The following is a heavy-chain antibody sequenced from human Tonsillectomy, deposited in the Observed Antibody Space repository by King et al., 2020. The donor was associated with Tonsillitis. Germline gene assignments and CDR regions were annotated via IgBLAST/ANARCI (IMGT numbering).Heavy chain of an antibody. J-gene: IGHJ4*02. Sequence: VQLVESGGGVVQPGRSLRLSCAASGFTFSAYNAHWVRQAPGKGLEWVALVSYDGNNKYYADSVKGRFTISRDNSKNTLWLQMSSLRPGDTAVYFWSGAPFQGGGTFFDFWGQGTLVTVSS. CDR2: VSYDGNNK. D-gene: IGHD3-16*01. V-gene: IGHV3-30*15. CDR1: GFTFSAYN. CDR3: SGAPFQGGGTFFDF.